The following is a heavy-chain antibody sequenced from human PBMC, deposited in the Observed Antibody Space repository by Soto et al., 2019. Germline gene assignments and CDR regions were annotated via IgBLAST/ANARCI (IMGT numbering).Heavy chain of an antibody. J-gene: IGHJ5*01. V-gene: IGHV3-23*01. CDR2: ISDSADST. Sequence: AVGPMRVWWAAAGGPCIGYGRSWVRKDPGKGLEWVSSISDSADSTYYAGSVKGRFAISRDNSKNTLYLQMSGLRADDTAVYYCAKVLWGGELLPFGSWGQGTLVTVSS. D-gene: IGHD1-26*01. CDR3: AKVLWGGELLPFGS. CDR1: GGPCIGYG.